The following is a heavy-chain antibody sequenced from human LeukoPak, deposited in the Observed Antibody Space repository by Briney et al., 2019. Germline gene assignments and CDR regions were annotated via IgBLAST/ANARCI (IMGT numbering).Heavy chain of an antibody. D-gene: IGHD6-19*01. J-gene: IGHJ4*02. CDR2: IYYSGST. CDR3: ATGYSSGWYAV. Sequence: NPSETLSLTCTVSGGSISSYYWSWIRQPPGKGLEWIGYIYYSGSTNYNPSLKSRVTISVDTSKNQFSLKLSSVTAADTAVYYCATGYSSGWYAVWGQGTLVTVSS. V-gene: IGHV4-59*08. CDR1: GGSISSYY.